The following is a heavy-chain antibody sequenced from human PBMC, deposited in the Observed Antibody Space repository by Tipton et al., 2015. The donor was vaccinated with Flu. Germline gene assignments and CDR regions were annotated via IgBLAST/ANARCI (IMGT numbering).Heavy chain of an antibody. J-gene: IGHJ1*01. V-gene: IGHV4-39*07. Sequence: GLVKPSETLSLICGVSGDSIRSSNYYWGWIRQPPGKGLEWIGNTFHSGNTYLNPPLKSRVIISVDTSKNQFSLKLSSVTAADTAVYYCARPYCTNDVCYTRGNFQHWGQGTLVTVSS. D-gene: IGHD2-8*01. CDR3: ARPYCTNDVCYTRGNFQH. CDR2: TFHSGNT. CDR1: GDSIRSSNYY.